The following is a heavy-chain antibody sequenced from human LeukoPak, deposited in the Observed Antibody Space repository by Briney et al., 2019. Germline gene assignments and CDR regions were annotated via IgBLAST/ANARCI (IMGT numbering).Heavy chain of an antibody. V-gene: IGHV1-69*05. CDR2: IIPIFGTA. CDR1: GGTFSSYA. J-gene: IGHJ6*03. Sequence: SVKVSCKASGGTFSSYAISWVRQAPGQGLEWMGGIIPIFGTANYAQKFQGRVTITTDESTSTAYMELSSLRSEDTAVYYCARGSFGYGSHRSYYYYYYMDVWGKGTTVTVSS. D-gene: IGHD4-17*01. CDR3: ARGSFGYGSHRSYYYYYYMDV.